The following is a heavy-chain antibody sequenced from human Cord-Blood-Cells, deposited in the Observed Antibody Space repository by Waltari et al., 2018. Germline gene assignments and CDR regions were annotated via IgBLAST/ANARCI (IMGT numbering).Heavy chain of an antibody. Sequence: QVLLVHSGAEVKMPGAYLKVSCMGSGFAYSSHDRTGVRGAPGQGLEWMGRISAYNGNTNDAQKLQGRVTMTTDTSTSTAYRELRSLRSDDTAVYYCARDERELPYYYYYYGMDVWGQGTTVTVSS. CDR3: ARDERELPYYYYYYGMDV. CDR1: GFAYSSHD. J-gene: IGHJ6*02. CDR2: ISAYNGNT. D-gene: IGHD1-26*01. V-gene: IGHV1-18*01.